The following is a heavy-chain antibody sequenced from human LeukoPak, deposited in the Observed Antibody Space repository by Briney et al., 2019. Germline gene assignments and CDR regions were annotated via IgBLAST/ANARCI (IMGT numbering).Heavy chain of an antibody. D-gene: IGHD3-10*01. CDR1: GFTFSSYA. V-gene: IGHV3-23*01. Sequence: GGSLRLSCAASGFTFSSYAMSWVRQAPGKGLEWVSAISGSGGSTYYADSVKGRFTISRDNSKNTLYLQMNSLRAGDTAVYYCAKVNYYGSGSYRVYYYGLDVWGKGTTVTVSS. J-gene: IGHJ6*04. CDR3: AKVNYYGSGSYRVYYYGLDV. CDR2: ISGSGGST.